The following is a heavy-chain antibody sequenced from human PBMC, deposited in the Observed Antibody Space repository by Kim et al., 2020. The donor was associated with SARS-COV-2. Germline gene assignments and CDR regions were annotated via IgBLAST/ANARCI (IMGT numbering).Heavy chain of an antibody. D-gene: IGHD3-9*01. Sequence: SETLSLTCTVSGGSISSGGYYWTWIRQHPGKCLEWIGYIYYSGSTYYNPSLKSRVTISVDTSKNQFSLKLSSVTAADTAVYYWVRATYYDITHRPFDSWGQGTMVTVSS. J-gene: IGHJ3*02. CDR3: VRATYYDITHRPFDS. CDR2: IYYSGST. V-gene: IGHV4-31*03. CDR1: GGSISSGGYY.